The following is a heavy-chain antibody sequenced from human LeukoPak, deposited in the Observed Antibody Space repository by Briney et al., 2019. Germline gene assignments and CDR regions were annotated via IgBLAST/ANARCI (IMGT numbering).Heavy chain of an antibody. CDR3: SRDGYSGLDY. J-gene: IGHJ4*02. V-gene: IGHV4-59*12. D-gene: IGHD3-22*01. CDR2: IYYTGST. CDR1: GGSISPYF. Sequence: AETLSHTCTVSGGSISPYFWSWIRQPPGKGLEWIGYIYYTGSTNYNPSLRSRVTISVDTSKNQFSLKLSSVTAADTAVYYCSRDGYSGLDYWGKGTPVTVSS.